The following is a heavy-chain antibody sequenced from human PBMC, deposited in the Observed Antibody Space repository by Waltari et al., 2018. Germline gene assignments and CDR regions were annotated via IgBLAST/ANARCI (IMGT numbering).Heavy chain of an antibody. CDR3: ARDPPYSSFAREVDY. D-gene: IGHD6-6*01. CDR2: ISYDGSNK. Sequence: QVRLVVSGGGVVWPGRSLRLSCAASGFTFRSYARDWVRQAPGKGLEWVAVISYDGSNKYYAGSVKGRFTISRDNSKNTLYLQMDSLRPEDTAVYYCARDPPYSSFAREVDYWGQGTLVTVS. CDR1: GFTFRSYA. V-gene: IGHV3-30-3*01. J-gene: IGHJ4*02.